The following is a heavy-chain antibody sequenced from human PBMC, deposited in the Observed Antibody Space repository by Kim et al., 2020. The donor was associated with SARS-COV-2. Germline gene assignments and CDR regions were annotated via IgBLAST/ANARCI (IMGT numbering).Heavy chain of an antibody. CDR1: GFSFSTFD. CDR2: ISYDGSNK. V-gene: IGHV3-30*18. Sequence: GGSLRLSCEVSGFSFSTFDMYWVRQSPGGGLEWVALISYDGSNKYYADSVKGRFTISRDNSKNTLFLQMNSLRAEDTALYYCAKDRHLHNYHRSTYQEGGGFDYWGQGTLVAVSS. D-gene: IGHD3-22*01. CDR3: AKDRHLHNYHRSTYQEGGGFDY. J-gene: IGHJ4*02.